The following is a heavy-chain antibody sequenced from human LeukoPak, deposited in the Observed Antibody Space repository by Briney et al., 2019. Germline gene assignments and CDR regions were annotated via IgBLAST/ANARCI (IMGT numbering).Heavy chain of an antibody. CDR1: GFTFSSYD. V-gene: IGHV3-13*01. CDR2: IGTAGDT. D-gene: IGHD2-8*01. J-gene: IGHJ4*02. Sequence: GGSLRLSCAASGFTFSSYDMHWVRQATGRGLEWVSAIGTAGDTYYPGSVKGRFTISRDNAKNSLYLQMNSLRAEDTAVYYCATGPNPAYCTNGVCYYFDYWGQGTLVTVSS. CDR3: ATGPNPAYCTNGVCYYFDY.